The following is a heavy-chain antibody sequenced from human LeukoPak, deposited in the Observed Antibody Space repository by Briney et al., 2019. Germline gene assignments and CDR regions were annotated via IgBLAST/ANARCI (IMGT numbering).Heavy chain of an antibody. Sequence: ASVKVSCKASGYTFTSYDINWVRQATGQGFEWMGWMNPNSGNTGYAQKFQGRVTITRNTSISTAYMELSSLRSEDTAVYYCARDLPTPTDYYDSSGYYGKDYWGQGTLVTVSS. CDR3: ARDLPTPTDYYDSSGYYGKDY. CDR2: MNPNSGNT. V-gene: IGHV1-8*03. CDR1: GYTFTSYD. D-gene: IGHD3-22*01. J-gene: IGHJ4*02.